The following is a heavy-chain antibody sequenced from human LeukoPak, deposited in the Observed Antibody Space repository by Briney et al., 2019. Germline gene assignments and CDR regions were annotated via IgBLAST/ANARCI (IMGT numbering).Heavy chain of an antibody. CDR2: IYYSGST. CDR3: AQTGFGELDWFDP. CDR1: GGSISSGGYY. D-gene: IGHD3-10*01. V-gene: IGHV4-31*03. J-gene: IGHJ5*02. Sequence: PSETLSLTCTVSGGSISSGGYYWSWIRQHPGKGLEWIGYIYYSGSTYYNPSLKSRVTISVDTSKNQFSLKLSSVTAADTAVYYCAQTGFGELDWFDPWGQGTLVTVSS.